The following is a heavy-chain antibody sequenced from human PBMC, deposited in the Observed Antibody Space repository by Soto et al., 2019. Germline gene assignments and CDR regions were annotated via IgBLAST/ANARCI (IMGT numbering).Heavy chain of an antibody. J-gene: IGHJ5*02. D-gene: IGHD3-10*01. V-gene: IGHV4-39*01. CDR3: ARHSYYDGSTYGCWLDP. Sequence: QLQLQESGPGLVKPSETLSLTCTVSGGSISSSSYYWGWIRQPPGKGLEWIGSIYYSGSTYYNPSLKSRVTISVDTSKTQFSLQLSSVTAADTAVYYCARHSYYDGSTYGCWLDPWGQGTLVTVSS. CDR2: IYYSGST. CDR1: GGSISSSSYY.